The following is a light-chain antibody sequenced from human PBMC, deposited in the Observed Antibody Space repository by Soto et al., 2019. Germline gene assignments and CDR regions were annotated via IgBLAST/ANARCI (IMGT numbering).Light chain of an antibody. CDR3: QQYYTFPYS. CDR2: AAS. J-gene: IGKJ2*01. CDR1: QGISNY. Sequence: VLWVTQSRSFLSASTGDRVTISCRMSQGISNYLAWYQQRPGKAPKLLIYAASTLQSGVPSRFGGSGSGTDFTLTISGLQAEDFATYYCQQYYTFPYSFGQGTKVDIK. V-gene: IGKV1D-8*01.